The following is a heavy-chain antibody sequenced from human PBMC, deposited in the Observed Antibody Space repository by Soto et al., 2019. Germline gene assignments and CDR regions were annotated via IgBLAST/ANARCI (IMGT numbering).Heavy chain of an antibody. CDR1: GYTFTSYY. V-gene: IGHV1-46*01. D-gene: IGHD4-17*01. CDR2: INPSGGST. CDR3: ASATLTVNNHYYYYYYGMDV. J-gene: IGHJ6*02. Sequence: ASVKVSCKASGYTFTSYYMHWVRQAPGQGLEWMGIINPSGGSTSYAQKFQGRVTMTRDTSTSTVYMELSSLRSEDTAVYYCASATLTVNNHYYYYYYGMDVRGQGTTVTVSS.